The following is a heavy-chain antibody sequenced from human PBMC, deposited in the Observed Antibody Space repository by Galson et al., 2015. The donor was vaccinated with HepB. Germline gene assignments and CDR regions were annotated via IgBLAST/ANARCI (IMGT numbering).Heavy chain of an antibody. CDR3: ARELMVRGVLDAFDI. J-gene: IGHJ3*02. V-gene: IGHV4-31*03. CDR2: IYYSGST. Sequence: LSLTCTVSGGSISSGGYYWSWIRQHPGKGLEWIGYIYYSGSTYYNPSLKSRVTISVDTSKNQFSLKLSSVTAADTAVYYCARELMVRGVLDAFDIWGQGTMVTVSS. CDR1: GGSISSGGYY. D-gene: IGHD3-10*01.